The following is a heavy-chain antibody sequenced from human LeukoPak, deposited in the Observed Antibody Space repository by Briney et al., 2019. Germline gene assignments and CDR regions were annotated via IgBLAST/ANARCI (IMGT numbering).Heavy chain of an antibody. CDR2: ISASNGNT. CDR3: ARDGHHVYYYYMDV. J-gene: IGHJ6*03. Sequence: EASVKVSCKASGYTFTSYGISWVRQAPGQGLEWMGWISASNGNTNYAQKLQGRVTMTTDTSTSTAYMELRGLRSDDTAVYYCARDGHHVYYYYMDVWGKGTTVTVSS. CDR1: GYTFTSYG. V-gene: IGHV1-18*01.